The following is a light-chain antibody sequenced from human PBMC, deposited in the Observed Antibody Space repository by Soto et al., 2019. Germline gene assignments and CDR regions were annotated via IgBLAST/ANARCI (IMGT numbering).Light chain of an antibody. CDR1: QSISIY. CDR2: AAS. J-gene: IGKJ1*01. CDR3: QQYNSYSGT. V-gene: IGKV1-39*01. Sequence: DIQMTQSPSSLSASVGDRVTITCRASQSISIYLNWYQQKPGKAPKVLIYAASSLQSGVPPRFSGSGSGTDFTLTISSLQPEDFATYYCQQYNSYSGTFGQGTKVDIK.